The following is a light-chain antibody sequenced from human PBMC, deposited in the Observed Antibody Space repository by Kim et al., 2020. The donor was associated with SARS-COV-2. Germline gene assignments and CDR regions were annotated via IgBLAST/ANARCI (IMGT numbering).Light chain of an antibody. V-gene: IGLV4-69*01. CDR3: QTWGTGIWV. Sequence: ASVKLTCTLSSGHSDNAIAWHQQQPGKGPRYLMKVNSNGSHNKGDGIPDRFSGSSSGAERYLTISSLQSEDEADYYCQTWGTGIWVFGGGTKLTVL. CDR2: VNSNGSH. J-gene: IGLJ3*02. CDR1: SGHSDNA.